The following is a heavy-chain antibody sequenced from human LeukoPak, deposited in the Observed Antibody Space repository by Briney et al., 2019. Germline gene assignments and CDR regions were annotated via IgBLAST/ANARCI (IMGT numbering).Heavy chain of an antibody. CDR3: TRGGSYFEK. CDR1: GFTFSSYE. CDR2: IGTSDSST. Sequence: GGSLRLSCAASGFTFSSYEMNWVRQAPGKGLEWVSYIGTSDSSTYYADSVKGRFTISRDNAKNSLYLQMNSLRAEDTAVYYCTRGGSYFEKWGQGSLVT. D-gene: IGHD3-10*01. V-gene: IGHV3-48*03. J-gene: IGHJ4*02.